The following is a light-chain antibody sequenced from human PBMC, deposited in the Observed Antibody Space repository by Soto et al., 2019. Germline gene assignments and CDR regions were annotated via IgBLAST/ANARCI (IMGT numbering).Light chain of an antibody. CDR1: TSNIGAGYD. V-gene: IGLV1-40*01. Sequence: QSVLTQPPSVSGAPGQWVTISCTGSTSNIGAGYDVHWYRQLPGTAPKLLIYGTTKRPSGVPDRFSGSKSASSASLAITGLQTEDEADYYCQSYDNSLTGFYVFGTGTKLTVL. CDR2: GTT. CDR3: QSYDNSLTGFYV. J-gene: IGLJ1*01.